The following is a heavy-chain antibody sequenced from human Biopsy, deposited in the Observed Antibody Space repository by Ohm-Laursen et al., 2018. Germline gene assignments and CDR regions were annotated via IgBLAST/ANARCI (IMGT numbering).Heavy chain of an antibody. Sequence: SETLSLTCTVSGGSISNNNYYWGWIRQPPGKGLEWIGSIFYRGSTHYKPSLKSRVNISVDTSKNQFSLKLNSVTAADTAVYNCARDYDTSGYYYVSWGQGTLVTVSS. J-gene: IGHJ5*02. CDR2: IFYRGST. V-gene: IGHV4-39*01. CDR3: ARDYDTSGYYYVS. D-gene: IGHD3-22*01. CDR1: GGSISNNNYY.